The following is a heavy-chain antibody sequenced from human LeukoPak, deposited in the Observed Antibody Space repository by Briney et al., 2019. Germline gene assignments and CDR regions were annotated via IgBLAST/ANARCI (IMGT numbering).Heavy chain of an antibody. CDR3: ASSRFDWLPYFEY. D-gene: IGHD3-9*01. CDR1: GFIFSSFG. CDR2: ISYDGSNK. V-gene: IGHV3-30*03. J-gene: IGHJ4*02. Sequence: PARSLRLSCAASGFIFSSFGMHWVRQAPGKGLEWVAVISYDGSNKYYADSVKGRFTISRDNSKNTLYLQMNSLRVEDTAVYYCASSRFDWLPYFEYWGQGTLVTVSS.